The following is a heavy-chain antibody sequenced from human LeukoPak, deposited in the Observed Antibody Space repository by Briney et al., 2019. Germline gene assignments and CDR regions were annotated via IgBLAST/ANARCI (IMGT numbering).Heavy chain of an antibody. Sequence: GGSLRISCATSGFTFSSYSMNRVRQAPGKGVEWISYITSSSTSTHYADSVKGRFTISRDNAKNSLYLQMNSLRAEDTAVYYCARIMTTVTTVEYWGQGTLVTVSS. CDR3: ARIMTTVTTVEY. CDR2: ITSSSTST. D-gene: IGHD4-17*01. V-gene: IGHV3-48*01. J-gene: IGHJ4*02. CDR1: GFTFSSYS.